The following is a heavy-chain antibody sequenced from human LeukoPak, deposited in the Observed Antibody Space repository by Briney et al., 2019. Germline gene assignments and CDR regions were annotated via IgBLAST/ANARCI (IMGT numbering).Heavy chain of an antibody. CDR1: RFTFISYG. V-gene: IGHV1-18*01. CDR2: IITYNSST. Sequence: SVNVSGKASRFTFISYGVTWVRPAPGQGLEWMGLIITYNSSTCYAQKLQGRVTMTTDTTTNTAYMELRGLRSDDTAVYYCAKTTVTSEDYYYYMDVWGKGTTVTVSS. D-gene: IGHD4-17*01. CDR3: AKTTVTSEDYYYYMDV. J-gene: IGHJ6*03.